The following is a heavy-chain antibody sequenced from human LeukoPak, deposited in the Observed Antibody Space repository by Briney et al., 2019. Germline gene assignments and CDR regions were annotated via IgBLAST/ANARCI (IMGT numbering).Heavy chain of an antibody. Sequence: ASVKVSCKASGGTFSTQAINWVRQAPGQGLEWMGGISAYNGNTNYAQKLQGRVTMTTDTSTSTAYMELRSLRSDDTAVYYCARGGYSYETYYYYYMDVWGKGTTVTVSS. V-gene: IGHV1-18*01. CDR1: GGTFSTQA. J-gene: IGHJ6*03. CDR2: ISAYNGNT. CDR3: ARGGYSYETYYYYYMDV. D-gene: IGHD5-18*01.